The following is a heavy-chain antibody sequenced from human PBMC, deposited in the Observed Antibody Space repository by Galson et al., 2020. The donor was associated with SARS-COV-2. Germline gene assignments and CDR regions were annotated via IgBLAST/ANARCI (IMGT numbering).Heavy chain of an antibody. Sequence: GGSLRLSCAASGFTFSSYGMHWVRQAPGKGLEWVAVIWYDGSNKYYADSVKGRFTISRDNSKNTLYLQMNSLRAEDTAVYYCARGYGGSYYSPVDYWGQGTLVTVSS. CDR1: GFTFSSYG. J-gene: IGHJ4*02. CDR2: IWYDGSNK. CDR3: ARGYGGSYYSPVDY. D-gene: IGHD1-26*01. V-gene: IGHV3-33*01.